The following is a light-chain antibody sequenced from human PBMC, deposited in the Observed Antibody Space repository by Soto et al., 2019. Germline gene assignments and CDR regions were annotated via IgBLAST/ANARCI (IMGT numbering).Light chain of an antibody. CDR2: GAS. CDR3: QQRSDWPLT. J-gene: IGKJ4*01. CDR1: QSVHSNY. Sequence: EIVLTQSPGTLSLSPGERATLSCRASQSVHSNYLAWYQQKPAQAPRLLIYGASTRATGIPARFSGSGSGTDFTLTISSLEPEDFAVYYCQQRSDWPLTFGGGTKVDIK. V-gene: IGKV3D-20*02.